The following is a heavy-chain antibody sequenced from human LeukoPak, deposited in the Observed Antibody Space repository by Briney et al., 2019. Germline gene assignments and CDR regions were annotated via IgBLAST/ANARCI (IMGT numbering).Heavy chain of an antibody. CDR3: ARATIAVAGKPHAFDI. J-gene: IGHJ3*02. CDR2: IIPIFGTA. V-gene: IGHV1-69*13. D-gene: IGHD6-19*01. CDR1: GYTLTELS. Sequence: SVKVSCKVSGYTLTELSMHWVRQAPGKGLEWMGGIIPIFGTANYAQKFQGRVTITADESTSTAYMELSSLRSEDTAVYYCARATIAVAGKPHAFDIWGQGTMVTVSS.